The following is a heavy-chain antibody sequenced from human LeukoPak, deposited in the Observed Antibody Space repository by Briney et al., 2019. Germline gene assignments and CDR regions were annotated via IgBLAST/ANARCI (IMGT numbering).Heavy chain of an antibody. Sequence: SETLSLTCTVSGGSIGSSSYYWGWFRQPPGKGLEWIGGIYYSGTTYYNPSLRSRVTISIDTSNSQFALKLYSVTAADTAVYYCARGGAYNYYYYYMDVWGKGTTVTVSS. J-gene: IGHJ6*03. CDR1: GGSIGSSSYY. D-gene: IGHD2-21*01. CDR3: ARGGAYNYYYYYMDV. CDR2: IYYSGTT. V-gene: IGHV4-39*01.